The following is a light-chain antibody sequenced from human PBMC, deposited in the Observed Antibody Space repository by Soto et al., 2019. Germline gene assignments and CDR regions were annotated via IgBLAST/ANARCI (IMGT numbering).Light chain of an antibody. V-gene: IGKV1-5*01. CDR1: QSISNR. Sequence: IQMTQSPSTLSASVGDRVTITCRASQSISNRLAWYQQKPGKAPKVLIYDASSLESGVPSRFSGSGSGTEFTLTISSLQPDDFATYYCQQYNSYSGTFGQGTKVDIK. CDR3: QQYNSYSGT. CDR2: DAS. J-gene: IGKJ1*01.